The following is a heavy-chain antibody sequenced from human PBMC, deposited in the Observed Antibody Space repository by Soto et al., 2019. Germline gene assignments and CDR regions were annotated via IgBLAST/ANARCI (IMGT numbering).Heavy chain of an antibody. CDR2: ISSSGSTI. Sequence: GGSLRLSCAASGFTFSSYEMNWVRQAPGKGLEWVSYISSSGSTIYYADSVKGRFTISRDNAKNSLYLQMNSLRAEDTAVYYCAIERGGWELLNWYFDLWGRGTLVTVSS. CDR1: GFTFSSYE. V-gene: IGHV3-48*03. CDR3: AIERGGWELLNWYFDL. D-gene: IGHD1-26*01. J-gene: IGHJ2*01.